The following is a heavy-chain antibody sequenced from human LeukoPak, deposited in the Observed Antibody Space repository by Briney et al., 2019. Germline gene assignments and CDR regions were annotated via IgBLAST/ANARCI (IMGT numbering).Heavy chain of an antibody. CDR2: VHTTGSL. J-gene: IGHJ2*01. CDR3: ARGTKSPRTTVLTSFWYFDL. Sequence: PSETLSLTCTVPGGSITSDVHYWNWIRQSAEKGLEWIGRVHTTGSLDYNPSLKSRVTISIDTSSNHFSLMMDSVTTTDTAVYYCARGTKSPRTTVLTSFWYFDLWGRGTLVTVSS. V-gene: IGHV4-61*02. D-gene: IGHD4-17*01. CDR1: GGSITSDVHY.